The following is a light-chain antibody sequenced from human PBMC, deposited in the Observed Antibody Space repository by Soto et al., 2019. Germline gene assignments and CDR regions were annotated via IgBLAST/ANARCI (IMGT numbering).Light chain of an antibody. J-gene: IGLJ1*01. CDR3: AAWDASLNGYV. Sequence: QSVLTQPPSASGTPGQRDSISCSGSSSNIGRNTVNWYQQLPGTAPKLLIYSNNQRPSGVPDRFSGSRSAASASLAISGLQSEDEADYYCAAWDASLNGYVFGTGTKLTVL. CDR2: SNN. CDR1: SSNIGRNT. V-gene: IGLV1-44*01.